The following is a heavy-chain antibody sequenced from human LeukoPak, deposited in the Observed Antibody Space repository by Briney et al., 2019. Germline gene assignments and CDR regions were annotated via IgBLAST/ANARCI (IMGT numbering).Heavy chain of an antibody. CDR2: IIPIFGTA. D-gene: IGHD2-2*01. CDR3: ARDLSVYCSSTSCSFDY. J-gene: IGHJ4*02. Sequence: SVKVSCKASGGTFSSYAISWVRQAPGQGLELMGGIIPIFGTANYAQKFQGRVTITVDESTSTAYMELSSLRSEDTAVYYCARDLSVYCSSTSCSFDYWGQGTLVTVSS. CDR1: GGTFSSYA. V-gene: IGHV1-69*13.